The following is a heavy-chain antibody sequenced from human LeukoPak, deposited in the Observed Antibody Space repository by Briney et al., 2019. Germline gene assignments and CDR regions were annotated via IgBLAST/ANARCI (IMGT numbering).Heavy chain of an antibody. CDR3: ARDGDYYDSSGYHGILFY. D-gene: IGHD3-22*01. V-gene: IGHV1-69*04. CDR1: GGTFSSYA. CDR2: IIPILGIA. J-gene: IGHJ4*02. Sequence: ASVKVSCKASGGTFSSYAISWVRQAPGQGLEWMGRIIPILGIANYAQKLQGRVTMTTDTSTSTAHMELRSLRSDDTAVYYCARDGDYYDSSGYHGILFYWGQGTLVTVSS.